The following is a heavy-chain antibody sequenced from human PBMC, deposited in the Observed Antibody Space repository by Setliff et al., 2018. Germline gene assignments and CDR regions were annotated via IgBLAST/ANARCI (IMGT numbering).Heavy chain of an antibody. Sequence: SETLSLTCTVSGGSISSSCYYWGWIRQPPGKGLEWIGSIYYSGSTYYNPSLKSRVTISVDTSKNQFSLKLSSVTAADTAVYYCARHRSGWYGYYYYGMDVWGQGTTVTVSS. CDR1: GGSISSSCYY. CDR3: ARHRSGWYGYYYYGMDV. D-gene: IGHD6-19*01. V-gene: IGHV4-39*01. CDR2: IYYSGST. J-gene: IGHJ6*02.